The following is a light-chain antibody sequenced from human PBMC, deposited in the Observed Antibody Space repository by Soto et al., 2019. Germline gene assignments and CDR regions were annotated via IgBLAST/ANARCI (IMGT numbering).Light chain of an antibody. CDR1: TSNIGAGYD. Sequence: QSVLTQPPSVSGAPGQRVTIACTGSTSNIGAGYDVHLYRHLPGAAPKLLLSGHSHRPSGVPDRLSGSKSGTSASLAITGLQADDEAEYYCQSYDSGLVGLIFGAGTKVTVL. J-gene: IGLJ2*01. CDR2: GHS. CDR3: QSYDSGLVGLI. V-gene: IGLV1-40*01.